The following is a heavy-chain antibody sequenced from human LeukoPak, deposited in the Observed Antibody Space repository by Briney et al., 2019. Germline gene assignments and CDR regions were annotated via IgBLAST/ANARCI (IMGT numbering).Heavy chain of an antibody. D-gene: IGHD5-18*01. CDR1: GGSISSGTYY. Sequence: PSQTLSLTCTVSGGSISSGTYYWSWIRQPPGKGLEWIGYIYHSGSTYYNPSLKSRVTISVDTSKNQFSLKLSSVTAADTAVYYCARSGYSYGYYYYYYGMDVWGQGTTVTVSS. CDR2: IYHSGST. V-gene: IGHV4-30-2*05. CDR3: ARSGYSYGYYYYYYGMDV. J-gene: IGHJ6*02.